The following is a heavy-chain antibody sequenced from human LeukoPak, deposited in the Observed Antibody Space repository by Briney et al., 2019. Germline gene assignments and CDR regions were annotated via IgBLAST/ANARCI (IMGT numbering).Heavy chain of an antibody. CDR3: ATAFSPYQLLNRVYYYYYMDV. CDR1: GYTLTELS. CDR2: FDPEDGET. Sequence: ASVKVSCKVSGYTLTELSMHWVRQAPGKGLEWMGGFDPEDGETIYAQKFQGRVTMTEDTSTDTAYMELSSLRSEDTAVYYCATAFSPYQLLNRVYYYYYMDVWGKGTTVTVSS. D-gene: IGHD2-2*01. V-gene: IGHV1-24*01. J-gene: IGHJ6*03.